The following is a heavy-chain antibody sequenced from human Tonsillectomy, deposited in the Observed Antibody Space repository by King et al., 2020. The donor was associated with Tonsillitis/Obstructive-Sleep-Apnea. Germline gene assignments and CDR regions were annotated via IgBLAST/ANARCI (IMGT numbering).Heavy chain of an antibody. CDR2: ISYDGSNK. CDR1: GFTFSSYA. CDR3: ARGSGYDYYYYMDV. D-gene: IGHD3-10*01. V-gene: IGHV3-30*01. J-gene: IGHJ6*03. Sequence: VQLVESGGGVVQPGRSLRLSCAASGFTFSSYAIDWVRQAPGKGLEWVAVISYDGSNKYHADSVKGRFTISRDNSKNTLYLQMNSLRAEDTAVYYCARGSGYDYYYYMDVWGKGTTVTVSS.